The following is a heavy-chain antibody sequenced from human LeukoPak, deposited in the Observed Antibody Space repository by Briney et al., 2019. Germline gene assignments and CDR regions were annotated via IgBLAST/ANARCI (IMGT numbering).Heavy chain of an antibody. CDR2: INHSGST. CDR3: ARGAWFDP. J-gene: IGHJ5*02. Sequence: SETLSLTCAVYGGPFSGYYWSWIRQPPGKGLEWIGEINHSGSTNYNPSLKSRVTISVDTSKNQSSLKLSSVTAADTAVYYCARGAWFDPWGQGTLVTVSS. V-gene: IGHV4-34*01. CDR1: GGPFSGYY.